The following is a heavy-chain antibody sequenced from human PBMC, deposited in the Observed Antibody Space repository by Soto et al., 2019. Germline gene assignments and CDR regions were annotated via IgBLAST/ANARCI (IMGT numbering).Heavy chain of an antibody. J-gene: IGHJ4*02. V-gene: IGHV3-7*01. CDR3: ASSGLMYSSGWYGCY. Sequence: EVQLVESGGGLVQPGGSLRLSCAASCFTFSSYWMSWVRQAPGKGLEWVANIKQDGSEKYYVDSVKGRFTISRYNAKNSLYMQMNSLRAQDPAAYYCASSGLMYSSGWYGCYWGQGTLVNVSS. CDR1: CFTFSSYW. CDR2: IKQDGSEK. D-gene: IGHD6-19*01.